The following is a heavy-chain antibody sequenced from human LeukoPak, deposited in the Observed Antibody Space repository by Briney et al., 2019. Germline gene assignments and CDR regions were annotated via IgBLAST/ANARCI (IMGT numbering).Heavy chain of an antibody. D-gene: IGHD1-26*01. Sequence: PGGSLRLSCAASGFTFSSYSMNWVRQAPGKGLEWVSSISSSSSYIYYADSVKGRFTISRDNAKNSLYLQMNSLRAEGTAVYYCARDQSFGTIVGATYYFDYWGQGTLVTVSS. V-gene: IGHV3-21*01. CDR1: GFTFSSYS. CDR3: ARDQSFGTIVGATYYFDY. CDR2: ISSSSSYI. J-gene: IGHJ4*02.